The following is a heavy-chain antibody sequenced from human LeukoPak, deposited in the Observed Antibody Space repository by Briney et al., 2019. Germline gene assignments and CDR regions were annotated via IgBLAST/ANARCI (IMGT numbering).Heavy chain of an antibody. Sequence: PSETLSLTCAVYGGSFSGYYWSRIRQPPGKGLEWIREINHSGSTNYNPSLKSRVTISVDTSKNQFSLKLSSVTAADTAVYYCARGGDIVVVPAAISGPPYFDYWGQGTLVTVSS. V-gene: IGHV4-34*01. CDR1: GGSFSGYY. D-gene: IGHD2-2*01. CDR2: INHSGST. CDR3: ARGGDIVVVPAAISGPPYFDY. J-gene: IGHJ4*02.